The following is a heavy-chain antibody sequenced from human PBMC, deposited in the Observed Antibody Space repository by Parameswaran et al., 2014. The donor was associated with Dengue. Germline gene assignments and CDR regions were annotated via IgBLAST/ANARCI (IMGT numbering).Heavy chain of an antibody. J-gene: IGHJ5*02. CDR2: IFAGGAT. CDR3: ARTADYRFAP. Sequence: QAGGSLRLSCAVSGFYVSNSYLSWVRQAPGRGLEWISVIFAGGATYYADSVKGRFTISRDNSENTLFLHMSSLRAEDTAIYYCARTADYRFAPWGQGTLVTVSS. V-gene: IGHV3-53*01. CDR1: GFYVSNSY. D-gene: IGHD3-10*01.